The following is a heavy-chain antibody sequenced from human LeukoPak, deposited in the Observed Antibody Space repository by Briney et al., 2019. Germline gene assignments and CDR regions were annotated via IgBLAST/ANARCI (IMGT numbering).Heavy chain of an antibody. CDR1: GYTFTSYA. CDR3: ARDRRDYGMNV. Sequence: ASVKVSCKASGYTFTSYAMHWVRQAPGQRVEWVGWINAGNGNTKYSQKFQGRVTITRDTSASTAYMELSSLRSEDTAVYYCARDRRDYGMNVWGQGTTVTVSS. J-gene: IGHJ6*02. CDR2: INAGNGNT. V-gene: IGHV1-3*01.